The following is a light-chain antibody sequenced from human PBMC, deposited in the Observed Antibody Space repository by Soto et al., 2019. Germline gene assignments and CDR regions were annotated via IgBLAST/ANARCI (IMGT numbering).Light chain of an antibody. CDR2: LAS. CDR1: QGISNY. Sequence: DIQMTQSPASLSAYVGDRLTITCGESQGISNYLAWYQQKPGKVPKFVIYLASTLHSGVQSRFSGSGAGTDCSRTINSLQPEDVATDYCQNYNSAPITFGQGTRLEIK. CDR3: QNYNSAPIT. V-gene: IGKV1-27*01. J-gene: IGKJ5*01.